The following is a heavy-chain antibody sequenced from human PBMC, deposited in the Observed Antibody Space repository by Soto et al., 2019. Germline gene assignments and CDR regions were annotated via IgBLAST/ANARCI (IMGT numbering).Heavy chain of an antibody. CDR2: IVVGSGNT. D-gene: IGHD6-13*01. J-gene: IGHJ6*02. V-gene: IGHV1-58*02. CDR1: GFTFTSSA. Sequence: ASVKVSCKASGFTFTSSAMQWVRQARGQRLEWIGWIVVGSGNTNYAQKFQERVTITRDMSTSTAYMELSSLRSEDTAVYYCAAWIAAAGTDYYYYYGMDVWGQGTTVTVSS. CDR3: AAWIAAAGTDYYYYYGMDV.